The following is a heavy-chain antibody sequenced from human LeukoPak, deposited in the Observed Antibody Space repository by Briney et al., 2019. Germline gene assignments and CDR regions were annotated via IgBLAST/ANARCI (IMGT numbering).Heavy chain of an antibody. CDR3: ARLGIAVPIDC. D-gene: IGHD2-21*01. Sequence: PSETLSLTCAVSGYSISSGYYWGWIRQPPGKGLEWIGSIYHSGKTHYNPSLKSRVTVSVDTSKNQFSLNLNSLTAADTAVYYCARLGIAVPIDCWGQGTLVTVSS. J-gene: IGHJ4*02. V-gene: IGHV4-38-2*01. CDR1: GYSISSGYY. CDR2: IYHSGKT.